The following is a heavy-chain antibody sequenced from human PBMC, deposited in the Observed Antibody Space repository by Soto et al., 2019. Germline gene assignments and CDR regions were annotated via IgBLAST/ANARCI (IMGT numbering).Heavy chain of an antibody. CDR2: IIPMFGTL. V-gene: IGHV1-69*01. CDR3: ARGLRTGHYGMDV. CDR1: GGIFNNYA. Sequence: QEQLVQSGAEVKKPGSSVKVSCKASGGIFNNYAISWVRQAPGQGLEWMGGIIPMFGTLNYAQKFQGRVTIAADESTSTAYMELTSLRSEDTAVYDCARGLRTGHYGMDVWGQGTTVTVSS. J-gene: IGHJ6*02.